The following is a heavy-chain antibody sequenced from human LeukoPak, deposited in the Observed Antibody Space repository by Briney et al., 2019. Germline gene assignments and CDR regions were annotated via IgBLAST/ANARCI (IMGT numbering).Heavy chain of an antibody. CDR3: ARVQHSNYVYYYYYMDV. J-gene: IGHJ6*03. D-gene: IGHD4-11*01. CDR1: GFTFSSYA. CDR2: ISYDGSNK. Sequence: GGSLRLSCAASGFTFSSYAMHWVRQAPGKGLEWVAVISYDGSNKYYADSVKGRFTISRDNSKNTLYLQMNSLRAEDTAVYYCARVQHSNYVYYYYYMDVWGKGTTVTVSS. V-gene: IGHV3-30*04.